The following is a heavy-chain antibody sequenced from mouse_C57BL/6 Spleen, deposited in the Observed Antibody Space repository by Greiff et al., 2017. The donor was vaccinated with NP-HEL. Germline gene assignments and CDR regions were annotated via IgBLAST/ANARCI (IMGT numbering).Heavy chain of an antibody. V-gene: IGHV1-26*01. CDR1: GYTFTDYY. CDR3: ARESPLYYAMDY. Sequence: EVQLQQSGPELVKPGASVKISCKASGYTFTDYYMNWVKQSHGKSLEWIGDINPNNGGTSYNQKFKGKATLTVDKSSSTAYMELRSLTAEDSAVYYCARESPLYYAMDYWGQGTSVTVSS. J-gene: IGHJ4*01. CDR2: INPNNGGT.